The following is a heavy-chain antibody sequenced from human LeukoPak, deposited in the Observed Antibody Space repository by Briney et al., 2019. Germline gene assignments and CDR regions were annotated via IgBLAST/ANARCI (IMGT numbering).Heavy chain of an antibody. V-gene: IGHV3-74*01. CDR2: INSDGSST. Sequence: GGSLRLSCAASGFTFSSYWMHWVRQAPGKGLVWVSRINSDGSSTSYADSVKGRFTISRDNAKNTLYLQMNSLRAEDTAAYYCARDVAYYYDSSGSRGIDYWGQGTLVTVSS. J-gene: IGHJ4*02. D-gene: IGHD3-22*01. CDR1: GFTFSSYW. CDR3: ARDVAYYYDSSGSRGIDY.